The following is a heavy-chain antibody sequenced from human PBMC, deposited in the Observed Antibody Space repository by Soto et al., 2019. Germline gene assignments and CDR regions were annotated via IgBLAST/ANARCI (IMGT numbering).Heavy chain of an antibody. CDR1: GGTFSSYA. V-gene: IGHV1-69*13. Sequence: SVKVSCKASGGTFSSYAISWVRQAPGQGLEWMGGIIPIFGTANYAQKFQGRVTITADESTSTAYMELSSLRSEDTAVYYCARPYYYDSSGYSVPFDYWGKGTLVTVS. CDR3: ARPYYYDSSGYSVPFDY. CDR2: IIPIFGTA. D-gene: IGHD3-22*01. J-gene: IGHJ4*02.